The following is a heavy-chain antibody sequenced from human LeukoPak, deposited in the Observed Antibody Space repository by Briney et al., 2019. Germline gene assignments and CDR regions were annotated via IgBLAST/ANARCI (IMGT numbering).Heavy chain of an antibody. J-gene: IGHJ5*01. D-gene: IGHD3-10*01. CDR3: AKDAVRGSGRINWFDS. CDR2: ISGSGGST. Sequence: GRSLRLSCAASGFTFSSYAMSWVRQAPGKGLEWVSAISGSGGSTYYADSVKGRFTISRDNSKNTLYLQMNSLRAEDTAVYYCAKDAVRGSGRINWFDSWGQGTLVTVSS. CDR1: GFTFSSYA. V-gene: IGHV3-23*01.